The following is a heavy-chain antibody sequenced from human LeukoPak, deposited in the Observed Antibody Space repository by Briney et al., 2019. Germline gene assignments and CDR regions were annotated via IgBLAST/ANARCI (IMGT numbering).Heavy chain of an antibody. J-gene: IGHJ4*02. CDR1: GGSISRYY. D-gene: IGHD2/OR15-2a*01. CDR3: ARDPPYDAAYFCF. V-gene: IGHV4-4*07. CDR2: IYSSGST. Sequence: SETLSLTCTVSGGSISRYYWNWIRQPAGKGLEWIGRIYSSGSTNYNPSLEGRVTVSVDMSKSQFSLKLNSVTAADTAVYFCARDPPYDAAYFCFRGQGTPVTVYS.